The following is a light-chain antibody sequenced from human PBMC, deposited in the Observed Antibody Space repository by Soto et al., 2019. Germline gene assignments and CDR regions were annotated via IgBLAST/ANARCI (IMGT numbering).Light chain of an antibody. CDR2: GAS. CDR1: QSVSSN. CDR3: QQYTKWPIIT. Sequence: EIVLTQSPGTLSLSPGERATLSSRASQSVSSNLAWYQQKPGQAPRLLISGASTRATGIPARFSGTGCGTEFFLTISSLQSDDFLVYYCQQYTKWPIITFGQGTRLEIK. J-gene: IGKJ5*01. V-gene: IGKV3-15*01.